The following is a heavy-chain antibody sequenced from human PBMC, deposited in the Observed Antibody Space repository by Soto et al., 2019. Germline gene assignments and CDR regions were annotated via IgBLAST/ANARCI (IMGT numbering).Heavy chain of an antibody. Sequence: GESLKISCKGSGYSFTRYWISWVRQMPGKGLEWMGRIDPTDSYTNYSPSFQGHVTMSADKSINTAYLQWSSLKASDSAMYYCARSGETTMVTSDYWGQGTLVTVYS. CDR1: GYSFTRYW. CDR3: ARSGETTMVTSDY. V-gene: IGHV5-10-1*01. J-gene: IGHJ4*02. D-gene: IGHD5-18*01. CDR2: IDPTDSYT.